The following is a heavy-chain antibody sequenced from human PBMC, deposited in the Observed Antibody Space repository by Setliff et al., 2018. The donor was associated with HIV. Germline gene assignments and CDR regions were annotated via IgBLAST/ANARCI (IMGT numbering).Heavy chain of an antibody. CDR2: INAGNGNT. J-gene: IGHJ4*02. Sequence: GASVKVSCKASGYTFTSYAMHWVRQAPGQRLEWMGWINAGNGNTKYSQKFQRRVTITRDTSASTAYMELSSLRSEDTAVYYCARELRNYDFWSGYWEDHYFDSWGQGTLVTVSS. CDR3: ARELRNYDFWSGYWEDHYFDS. V-gene: IGHV1-3*01. CDR1: GYTFTSYA. D-gene: IGHD3-3*01.